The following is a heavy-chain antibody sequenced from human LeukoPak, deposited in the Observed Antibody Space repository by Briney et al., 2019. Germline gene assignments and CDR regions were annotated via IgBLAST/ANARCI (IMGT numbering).Heavy chain of an antibody. J-gene: IGHJ6*02. V-gene: IGHV1-18*01. Sequence: ASVKVSCKASGYTFTSYGISWVRQAPGQGLEWMGWISAYNDNTNYAQKLQGRVTMTTDTSTSTAYMELRSLRSDDTAVYYCARDLGPNWNDIYCYYGMDVWGQGTTVTVSS. CDR1: GYTFTSYG. CDR2: ISAYNDNT. D-gene: IGHD1-1*01. CDR3: ARDLGPNWNDIYCYYGMDV.